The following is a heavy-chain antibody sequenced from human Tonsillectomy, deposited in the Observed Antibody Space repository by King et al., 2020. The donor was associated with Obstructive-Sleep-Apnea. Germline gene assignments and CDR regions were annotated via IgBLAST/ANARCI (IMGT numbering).Heavy chain of an antibody. V-gene: IGHV3-9*01. D-gene: IGHD5-18*01. Sequence: VQLVESGGGLVQPGRSLRLSCAASGFTFDDYAMHWVRQIPGKGLEWVSGISWSSGGIGYADSVKGRFTISRDNAKKSLYLQMNNLRGEDTALYYCARKNRYSNGKDFDSWGHGTLVTVSS. J-gene: IGHJ4*01. CDR3: ARKNRYSNGKDFDS. CDR2: ISWSSGGI. CDR1: GFTFDDYA.